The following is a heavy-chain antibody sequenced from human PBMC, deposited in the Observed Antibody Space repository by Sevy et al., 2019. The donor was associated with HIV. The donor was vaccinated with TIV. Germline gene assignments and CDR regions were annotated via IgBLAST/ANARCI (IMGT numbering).Heavy chain of an antibody. CDR2: ISYSSEYI. V-gene: IGHV3-21*01. Sequence: GGSVRLSCAASGFTFSSYTLNWVRQAPGKGLEWVSSISYSSEYIYYADSVKGRFTISRDNAKNSLYLQMNSLRAEDTAVYYCATDKGGYDPFDYWGQGTLVTVSS. CDR3: ATDKGGYDPFDY. J-gene: IGHJ4*02. CDR1: GFTFSSYT. D-gene: IGHD5-12*01.